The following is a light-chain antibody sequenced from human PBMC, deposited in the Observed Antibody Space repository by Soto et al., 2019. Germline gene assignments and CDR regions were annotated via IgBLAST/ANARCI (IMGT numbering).Light chain of an antibody. CDR3: QQYDSYSCT. CDR2: EAS. Sequence: DIQMTQSPSTLSASVGDRVTITCRASQSISGWLAWYQQKPGKAPKLLIYEASILQSGAPSRFSDSGSGTEFTLTIISLQPDDFATYYCQQYDSYSCTFGQGTKVEIK. CDR1: QSISGW. J-gene: IGKJ1*01. V-gene: IGKV1-5*01.